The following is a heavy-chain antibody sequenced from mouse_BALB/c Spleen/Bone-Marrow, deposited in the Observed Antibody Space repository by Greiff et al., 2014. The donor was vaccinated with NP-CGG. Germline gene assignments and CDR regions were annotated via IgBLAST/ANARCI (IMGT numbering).Heavy chain of an antibody. CDR1: GFTFSDYY. J-gene: IGHJ2*01. Sequence: VQLKESGGGLVKPGGSLKLSCAASGFTFSDYYMYWVRQTPEKRLVWVATISDGGSYTYYPDSVKGRFTISRDNAKNNLYLQMSSLKSEDTAMYYCARVTYYDFDYWGQGTTLTVSS. CDR3: ARVTYYDFDY. D-gene: IGHD1-1*01. CDR2: ISDGGSYT. V-gene: IGHV5-4*02.